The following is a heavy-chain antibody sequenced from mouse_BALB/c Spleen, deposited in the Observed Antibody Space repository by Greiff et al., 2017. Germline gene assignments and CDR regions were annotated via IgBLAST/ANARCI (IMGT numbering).Heavy chain of an antibody. Sequence: EVKVEESGPGLVKPSQSLSLTCSVTGYSITSGYYWNWIRQFPGNKLEWMGYISYDGSNNYNPSLKNRISITRDTSKNQFFLKLNSVTTEDTATYYCARAALTFYAMDYWGQGTSVTVSS. CDR1: GYSITSGYY. CDR2: ISYDGSN. D-gene: IGHD4-1*01. V-gene: IGHV3-6*02. CDR3: ARAALTFYAMDY. J-gene: IGHJ4*01.